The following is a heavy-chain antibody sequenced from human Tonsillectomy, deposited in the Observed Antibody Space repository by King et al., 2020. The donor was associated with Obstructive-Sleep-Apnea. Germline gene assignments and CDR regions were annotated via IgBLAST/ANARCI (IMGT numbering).Heavy chain of an antibody. CDR3: ARKLRYFDWLSKGYFDY. CDR1: SGSISGSSYY. J-gene: IGHJ4*02. V-gene: IGHV4-39*07. D-gene: IGHD3-9*01. Sequence: LQLQESGPGLVKPSETLSLTCTVSSGSISGSSYYWDWIRQPPGKGLEWIGSIYYSGSTYYNPSLKSRLTMSVDTSKNQFSLKLRSVTAADTAVYYCARKLRYFDWLSKGYFDYWGQGTLVTVSS. CDR2: IYYSGST.